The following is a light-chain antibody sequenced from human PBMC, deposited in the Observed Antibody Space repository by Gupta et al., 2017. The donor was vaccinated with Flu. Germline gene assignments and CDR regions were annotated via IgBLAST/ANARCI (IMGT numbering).Light chain of an antibody. J-gene: IGKJ2*01. Sequence: IVLTHSPDSLAVSLGERATINCKSSQSILDRSKSRNNLAWYQHKPGQPPKLLIYWASTREYGVPERFSGSGSGTDFTLTISSLQAEDVAVYYCQQDYDGPNNFGQGTRLEIK. CDR1: QSILDRSKSRNN. CDR3: QQDYDGPNN. V-gene: IGKV4-1*01. CDR2: WAS.